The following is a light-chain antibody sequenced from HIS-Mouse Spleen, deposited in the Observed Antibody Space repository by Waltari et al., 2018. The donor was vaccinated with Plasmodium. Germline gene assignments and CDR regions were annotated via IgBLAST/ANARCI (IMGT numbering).Light chain of an antibody. Sequence: DIVMTQSPLSLPVTPGEPASISCRSSQSRLHSNGYNYLDWYLQRPGQSPQLLIYLGSNPASGVPDRFSGSGSGTDFTLKISRVEAEDVGVYYCMQALQTPRYTFGQGTKLEIK. J-gene: IGKJ2*01. CDR3: MQALQTPRYT. CDR1: QSRLHSNGYNY. CDR2: LGS. V-gene: IGKV2-28*01.